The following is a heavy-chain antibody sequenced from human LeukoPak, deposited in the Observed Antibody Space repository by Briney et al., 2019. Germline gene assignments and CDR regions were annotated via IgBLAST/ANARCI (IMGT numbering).Heavy chain of an antibody. CDR1: GGSISSYY. J-gene: IGHJ4*02. CDR2: IYYSGST. V-gene: IGHV4-59*01. D-gene: IGHD6-13*01. CDR3: ATSSAAGTYYFDY. Sequence: SETLSLTCTVSGGSISSYYWSWIRQPPGKGRKWIGYIYYSGSTNYNPSLKSRVTISVDTSKNQFSLKLSSVTAADTAVYYCATSSAAGTYYFDYWGQGTLVTVSS.